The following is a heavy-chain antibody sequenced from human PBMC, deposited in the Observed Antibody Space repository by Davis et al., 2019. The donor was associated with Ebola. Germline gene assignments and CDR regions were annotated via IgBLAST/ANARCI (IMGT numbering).Heavy chain of an antibody. D-gene: IGHD3-3*01. CDR1: GFTFGDFA. CDR2: IRSKPYGGAT. CDR3: TKFLEWLVDPDY. V-gene: IGHV3-49*03. Sequence: GESLKISCVASGFTFGDFAVSWFRQAPGKGLEWIGFIRSKPYGGATEYAAPVKGRFTISRDDVQGIAYLQMDSLRLDDTGVYYCTKFLEWLVDPDYRGQGTLVTVS. J-gene: IGHJ4*02.